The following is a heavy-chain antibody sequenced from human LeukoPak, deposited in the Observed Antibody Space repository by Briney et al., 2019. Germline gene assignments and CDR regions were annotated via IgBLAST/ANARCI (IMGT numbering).Heavy chain of an antibody. V-gene: IGHV4-59*08. CDR3: ARASSSGWFDP. J-gene: IGHJ5*02. CDR1: GGSISSYY. Sequence: ASETLSLTCTVSGGSISSYYWSWIRQPPGKGLEWIGYIYYSGSTNYNPSLKSRVTISVDTSKNQFSLKLSSVTAADTAVYYCARASSSGWFDPWGKGTLVTVSS. D-gene: IGHD6-6*01. CDR2: IYYSGST.